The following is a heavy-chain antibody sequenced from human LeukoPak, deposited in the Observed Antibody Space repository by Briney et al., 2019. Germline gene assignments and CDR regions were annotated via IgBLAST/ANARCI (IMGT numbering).Heavy chain of an antibody. J-gene: IGHJ4*02. CDR2: ISADGSNT. CDR3: SRGSSWCSSSSCYSAD. V-gene: IGHV3-74*01. Sequence: GGFLRLSCAASGFTFSSYWMHWVRQAPGKGLEWVSRISADGSNTNYADSVKGRFTISRDNAENTLYLQMSRLRVEDTAIYYCSRGSSWCSSSSCYSADWGQGTLVTVSS. CDR1: GFTFSSYW. D-gene: IGHD2-2*01.